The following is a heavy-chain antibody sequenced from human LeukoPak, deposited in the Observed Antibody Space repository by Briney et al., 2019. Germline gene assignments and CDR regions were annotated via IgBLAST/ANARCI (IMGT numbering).Heavy chain of an antibody. CDR2: INPNSGGT. Sequence: GASVKVSCKASGYTFTSYDINWVRQAPGQGLEWMGWINPNSGGTNYAQKFQGRVTMTRDTSISTAYMELSRLRSDDTAVYYCARVGTMVRGPYKYNWFDPWGQGTLVTVSS. CDR1: GYTFTSYD. CDR3: ARVGTMVRGPYKYNWFDP. V-gene: IGHV1-2*02. D-gene: IGHD3-10*01. J-gene: IGHJ5*02.